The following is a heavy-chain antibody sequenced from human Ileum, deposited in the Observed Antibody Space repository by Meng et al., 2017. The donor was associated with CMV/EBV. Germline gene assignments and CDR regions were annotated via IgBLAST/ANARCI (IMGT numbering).Heavy chain of an antibody. Sequence: QGRRQEWGPGLVKPSETLYLTATVSGGAMSSYDWSWIRQPAGKGLEWIGRIYTSGSSNYNSSLKSRVTMSVDTSKNQFSMKLNSVTAADTAVYYCAREGPTDWGRALDYWGQGTLVTVSS. CDR2: IYTSGSS. CDR3: AREGPTDWGRALDY. CDR1: GGAMSSYD. V-gene: IGHV4-4*07. J-gene: IGHJ4*02. D-gene: IGHD7-27*01.